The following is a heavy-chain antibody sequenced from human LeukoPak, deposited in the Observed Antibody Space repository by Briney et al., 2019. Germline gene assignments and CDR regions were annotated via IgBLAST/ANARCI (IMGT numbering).Heavy chain of an antibody. J-gene: IGHJ1*01. CDR1: GGSISTSNYY. CDR3: ARPTSGYSSGWYRGYFRH. V-gene: IGHV4-39*07. CDR2: INHSGST. D-gene: IGHD6-19*01. Sequence: SETLSLTCTVSGGSISTSNYYWGWIRQPPGKGLEWIGEINHSGSTNYNPSLKSRVTISVDTSKNQFSLKLSSVTAADTAVYYCARPTSGYSSGWYRGYFRHWGQGTLVTVSS.